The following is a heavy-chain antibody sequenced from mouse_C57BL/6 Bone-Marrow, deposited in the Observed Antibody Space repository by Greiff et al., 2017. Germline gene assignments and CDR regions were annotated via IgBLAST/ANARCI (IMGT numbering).Heavy chain of an antibody. V-gene: IGHV5-9-1*02. CDR3: TRGRGLLLRWETFYFDY. D-gene: IGHD1-1*01. CDR1: GFTFSSYA. Sequence: EVKLVESGEGLVKPGGSLKLSCAASGFTFSSYAMSWVRQTPEKRLEWVAYISSGGDYIYYADTVKGRFTISRDNARNTLYLQMSSLKSEDTAMYYCTRGRGLLLRWETFYFDYGGQGTTLTVAS. CDR2: ISSGGDYI. J-gene: IGHJ2*01.